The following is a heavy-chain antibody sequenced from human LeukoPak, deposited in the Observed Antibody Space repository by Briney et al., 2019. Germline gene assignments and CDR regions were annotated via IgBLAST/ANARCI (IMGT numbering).Heavy chain of an antibody. CDR3: ARENLDGSGSYFGRGRTCYYYGMDV. CDR2: IIPIFGTA. Sequence: SVKVSCKASGGTFSSYAISWVRQAPGQGLEWMGGIIPIFGTANHAQKFQGRVTITADESTSTAYMELSSLRSEDTAVYYCARENLDGSGSYFGRGRTCYYYGMDVWGQGTTVTVSS. D-gene: IGHD3-10*01. CDR1: GGTFSSYA. V-gene: IGHV1-69*13. J-gene: IGHJ6*02.